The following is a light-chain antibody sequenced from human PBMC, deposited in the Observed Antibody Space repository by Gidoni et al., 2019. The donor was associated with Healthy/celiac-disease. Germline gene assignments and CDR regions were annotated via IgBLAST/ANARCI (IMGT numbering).Light chain of an antibody. CDR3: QQSYSTPLT. CDR1: QSISSY. Sequence: DIQMTQSPSSLSASVGDRVTITCRASQSISSYLNWYQQKPWKAPKLLIYAASSLQSGVPSRFRGSGSGTDFTLTISSLQPEDFATYYCQQSYSTPLTFGGGTKVEIK. V-gene: IGKV1-39*01. CDR2: AAS. J-gene: IGKJ4*01.